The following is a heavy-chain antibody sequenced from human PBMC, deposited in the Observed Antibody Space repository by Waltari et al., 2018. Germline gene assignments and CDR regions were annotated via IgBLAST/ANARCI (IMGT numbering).Heavy chain of an antibody. V-gene: IGHV3-33*01. J-gene: IGHJ4*02. CDR3: ARSPLGEHWLGFDY. D-gene: IGHD3-16*01. CDR2: IRYDARQI. CDR1: GFTFHIYG. Sequence: QVQLVESGGGVVQPGGSLRLSCAASGFTFHIYGMNWVRQAPGKGLEWVSLIRYDARQIYYVDCVKGRFTISRDNSKNTLFLHMNSLRGDDTAVYYCARSPLGEHWLGFDYWGQGAQVTVSS.